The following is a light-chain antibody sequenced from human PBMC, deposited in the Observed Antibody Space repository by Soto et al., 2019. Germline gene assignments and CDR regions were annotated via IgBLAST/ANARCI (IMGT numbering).Light chain of an antibody. V-gene: IGKV1-27*01. CDR2: AAS. Sequence: DIQMTQSPSSLSASVGDRVTITCRASQGISNNLAWYQQKPGKVPKLLIYAASTLQSGVPSRFSGSGSGTDFTLTISSLQPEDVASYCCQKYNSAPRTFGQGTKVEIK. J-gene: IGKJ1*01. CDR1: QGISNN. CDR3: QKYNSAPRT.